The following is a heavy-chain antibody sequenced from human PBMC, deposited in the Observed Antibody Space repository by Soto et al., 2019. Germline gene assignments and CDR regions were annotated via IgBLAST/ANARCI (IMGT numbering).Heavy chain of an antibody. V-gene: IGHV4-39*01. D-gene: IGHD6-25*01. Sequence: PSETLSLTCTVSGGSISSSSYYWGWIRQPPGKGLEWIGSIYYSGSTYYNPSLKSRVTISVDTSKNQFSLKLSSVTAADTAVYYCARHKPQRLRMRYYYYGMDVWGQGTKVTVSS. J-gene: IGHJ6*02. CDR1: GGSISSSSYY. CDR3: ARHKPQRLRMRYYYYGMDV. CDR2: IYYSGST.